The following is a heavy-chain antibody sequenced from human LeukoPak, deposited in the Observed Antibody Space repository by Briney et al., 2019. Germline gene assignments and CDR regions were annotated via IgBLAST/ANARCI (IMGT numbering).Heavy chain of an antibody. CDR3: ARGDHYYDSSGYYPPGY. D-gene: IGHD3-22*01. CDR2: ISGSGRST. Sequence: GGSLRLSCAASRFTFSNYVMSWVRQAPGGGLECVSAISGSGRSTYYADSVKGRFTISRDNSKNTLYLQMNSLRAEDTAVYYCARGDHYYDSSGYYPPGYWGQGTLVTVSS. J-gene: IGHJ4*02. V-gene: IGHV3-23*01. CDR1: RFTFSNYV.